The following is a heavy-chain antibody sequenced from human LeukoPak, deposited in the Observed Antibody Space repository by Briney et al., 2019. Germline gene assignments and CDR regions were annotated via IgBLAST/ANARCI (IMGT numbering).Heavy chain of an antibody. V-gene: IGHV3-30-3*01. Sequence: GGSLRLSCAASGFTFSSYAMHWVRQAPGKGLEWVAVISYDGSNKYYADSVKGRFTISRDNSKNTLYLQMNSLRAEDTAVYYCARVMGTVPHYWGQGTLVTVSS. D-gene: IGHD7-27*01. CDR3: ARVMGTVPHY. CDR1: GFTFSSYA. J-gene: IGHJ4*02. CDR2: ISYDGSNK.